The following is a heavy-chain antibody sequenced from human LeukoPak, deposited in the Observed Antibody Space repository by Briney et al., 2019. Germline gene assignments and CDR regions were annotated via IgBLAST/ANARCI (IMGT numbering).Heavy chain of an antibody. CDR1: GFSFSSHG. CDR2: IIGGAGGT. V-gene: IGHV3-23*01. D-gene: IGHD2-8*01. CDR3: AKESRLYSEDY. J-gene: IGHJ4*02. Sequence: PGGSLRLSCAASGFSFSSHGMSWVRQAPGKGLEWVSGIIGGAGGTYYADSVKGRFTISRDNSKNTLYLQMNSLRAEDTAVYYCAKESRLYSEDYWGQGTLVTVSS.